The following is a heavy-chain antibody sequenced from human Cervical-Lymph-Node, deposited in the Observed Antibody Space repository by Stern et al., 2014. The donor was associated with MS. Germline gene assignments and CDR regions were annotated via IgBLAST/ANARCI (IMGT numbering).Heavy chain of an antibody. V-gene: IGHV1-69*19. D-gene: IGHD6-13*01. CDR2: IMPLLGTA. Sequence: VQLVESGAEVKTPESSVKVSCKTSGGSLSTLDISWVRPAPGQGLEWVGEIMPLLGTAHYAQKFKGRLTITADDSTSTVYMELSSLKSEDTAIYFCARHQAGIAANWGQGTLVTVTS. CDR1: GGSLSTLD. CDR3: ARHQAGIAAN. J-gene: IGHJ4*02.